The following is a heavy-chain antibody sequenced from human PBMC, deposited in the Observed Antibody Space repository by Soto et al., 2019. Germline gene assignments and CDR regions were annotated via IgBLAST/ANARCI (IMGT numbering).Heavy chain of an antibody. D-gene: IGHD3-10*01. V-gene: IGHV1-69*04. Sequence: SVKVSCKASGYTFTSYAMHWVRQAPGQRLEWMGRIIPILGIANYAQKFQGRVTITADKSTSTAYMELSSLRSEDTAVYYCARSLHHHLITMVRGESFPFDPWGQGSLVTVSS. J-gene: IGHJ5*02. CDR1: GYTFTSYA. CDR2: IIPILGIA. CDR3: ARSLHHHLITMVRGESFPFDP.